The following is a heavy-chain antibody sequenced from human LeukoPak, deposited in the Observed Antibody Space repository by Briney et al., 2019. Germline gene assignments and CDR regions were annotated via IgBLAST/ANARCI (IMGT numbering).Heavy chain of an antibody. V-gene: IGHV4-61*08. Sequence: PSETLSLTCTVSGGSISSGGYYWSWIRQPPGKGLERIGYIYYSGSTNYNPSLKSRVTISVDTSKNQFSLKLSSVTAADTAVYYCARAGIGFDPWGQGTLVTVSS. CDR2: IYYSGST. CDR1: GGSISSGGYY. CDR3: ARAGIGFDP. J-gene: IGHJ5*02.